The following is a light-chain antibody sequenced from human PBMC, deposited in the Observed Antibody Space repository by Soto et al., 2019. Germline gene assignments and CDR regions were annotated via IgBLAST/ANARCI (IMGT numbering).Light chain of an antibody. Sequence: EIVLTQSPATLSLSPGERATLSCRASQSVSSYLAWYQQKPGQAPRLLIYDASNRATVIPARFSGSGSGTDFPLTISSLEPEDFAVYYCQQRSNWHPLTFGGGTKVEIK. V-gene: IGKV3-11*01. CDR1: QSVSSY. CDR3: QQRSNWHPLT. J-gene: IGKJ4*01. CDR2: DAS.